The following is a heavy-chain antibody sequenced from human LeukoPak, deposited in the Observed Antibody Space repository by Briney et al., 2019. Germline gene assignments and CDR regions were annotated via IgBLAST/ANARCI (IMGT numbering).Heavy chain of an antibody. CDR3: AKDGELIVVGDYYYYMDV. CDR2: ISYDGSNK. J-gene: IGHJ6*03. CDR1: GFTFSSYG. D-gene: IGHD2-2*01. Sequence: GRSLRLSCAASGFTFSSYGMHWVRQAPGKGLEWVAVISYDGSNKYYADSVKGRFTISRDNSKNTLYLQMNSLRAEDTAVYYCAKDGELIVVGDYYYYMDVWGKGTTVTVSS. V-gene: IGHV3-30*18.